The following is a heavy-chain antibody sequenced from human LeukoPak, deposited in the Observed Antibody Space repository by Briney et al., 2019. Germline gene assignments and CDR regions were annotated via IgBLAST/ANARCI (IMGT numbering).Heavy chain of an antibody. CDR2: IYPGDSDT. CDR3: ARHLEYAFDI. Sequence: GASLKISCQGSGSSFTSYWIGWVRQVPEKGLEWMGIIYPGDSDTRYSPSFQGQVTISADKSISTAYLQWSSLKASDTAMYYCARHLEYAFDIWGQGTMVTVSS. D-gene: IGHD2/OR15-2a*01. CDR1: GSSFTSYW. V-gene: IGHV5-51*01. J-gene: IGHJ3*02.